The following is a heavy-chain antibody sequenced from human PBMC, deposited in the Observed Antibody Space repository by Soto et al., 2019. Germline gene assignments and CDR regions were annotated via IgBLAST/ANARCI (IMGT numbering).Heavy chain of an antibody. V-gene: IGHV4-59*01. CDR3: ARAGGPYRQGIVVTINWFDP. Sequence: SETLSLTCTVSGGSISSYYWSWIRQPPGKGLEWIGYIYYSGSTNYNPSLKSRVTISVDTSKNQFSLKLSSVTAADTAVYYCARAGGPYRQGIVVTINWFDPWGQGTLVTVSS. CDR1: GGSISSYY. J-gene: IGHJ5*02. CDR2: IYYSGST. D-gene: IGHD2-15*01.